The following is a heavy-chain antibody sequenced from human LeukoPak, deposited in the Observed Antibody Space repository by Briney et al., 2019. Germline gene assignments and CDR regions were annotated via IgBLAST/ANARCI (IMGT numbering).Heavy chain of an antibody. D-gene: IGHD5-12*01. CDR1: GYTLTELS. V-gene: IGHV1-24*01. CDR2: FDPEDGET. CDR3: ATDLMIVATTPNQYFDY. J-gene: IGHJ4*02. Sequence: ASVKVSCKVSGYTLTELSMHWVRQAPGKGLEWMGGFDPEDGETIYAQKFQGRVTMTEDTSTDTAYMELSSLRSEDTAVYYCATDLMIVATTPNQYFDYWGQGTLATVSS.